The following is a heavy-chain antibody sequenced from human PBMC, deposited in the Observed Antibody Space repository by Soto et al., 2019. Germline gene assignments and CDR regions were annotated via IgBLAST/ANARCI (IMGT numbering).Heavy chain of an antibody. J-gene: IGHJ3*02. CDR1: GYIFTNYW. CDR3: ARNGHIPATADAFDI. V-gene: IGHV5-51*01. Sequence: GESLKISCKASGYIFTNYWFGWVRQMPGKGLEWMGIIYPGDSDRRDSPSFQGQVTISADKSSNTVYLQLSSLKASDTAMYYCARNGHIPATADAFDIWGQGTMVTVSS. D-gene: IGHD2-2*01. CDR2: IYPGDSDR.